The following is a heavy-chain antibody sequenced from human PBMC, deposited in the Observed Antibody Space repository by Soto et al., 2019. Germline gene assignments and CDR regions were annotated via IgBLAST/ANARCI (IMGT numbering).Heavy chain of an antibody. CDR3: ARGRRESSGWYTWFLGY. Sequence: QVQLVESGGGVVQPGRSLRLSCAASGFTFSSYGMHWVRQAPGKGLEWVAVIWYDGSNKYYADSVKGRFTISRDNSKNTLYLQMNSLRAEDTAVYYCARGRRESSGWYTWFLGYWGQGTLVTVSS. J-gene: IGHJ4*02. CDR1: GFTFSSYG. D-gene: IGHD6-19*01. CDR2: IWYDGSNK. V-gene: IGHV3-33*01.